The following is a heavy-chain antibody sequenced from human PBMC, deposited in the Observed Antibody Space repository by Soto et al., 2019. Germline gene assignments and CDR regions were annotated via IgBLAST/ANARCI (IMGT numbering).Heavy chain of an antibody. D-gene: IGHD5-12*01. CDR2: IYYSGST. CDR1: GGSISSYY. V-gene: IGHV4-59*01. Sequence: SETLSLTCTVSGGSISSYYWSWIRQPPGKGLEWIGCIYYSGSTNYNPSLKSRVTISVDTSKNQFSLKLSSVTAADTAVYYCARWLQSTDFDYWGQGTLVTVSS. CDR3: ARWLQSTDFDY. J-gene: IGHJ4*02.